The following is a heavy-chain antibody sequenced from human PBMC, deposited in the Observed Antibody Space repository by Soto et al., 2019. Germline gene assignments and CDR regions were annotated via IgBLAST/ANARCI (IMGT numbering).Heavy chain of an antibody. Sequence: VVLRKIGCKVAGYSCSASSIGWVLQMPGKGLEWIGNIHSGDSNARYSPSFQGQVTISVDKSISTTYLEWSSLKATDTAFYYCATWRSSHWFDYWGQGTLVTVSS. D-gene: IGHD2-2*01. V-gene: IGHV5-51*01. CDR1: GYSCSASS. CDR2: IHSGDSNA. CDR3: ATWRSSHWFDY. J-gene: IGHJ4*02.